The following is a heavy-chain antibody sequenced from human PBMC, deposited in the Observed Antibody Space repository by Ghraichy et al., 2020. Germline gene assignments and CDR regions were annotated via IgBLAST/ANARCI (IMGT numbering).Heavy chain of an antibody. Sequence: GGSLRLSCAASGFIFNNYNMNWVRQAPGKGLEWVSSISSSGRYIYYADSMKGRFTVSRDNAKNSLYLQMNSLRAEDTAVYFCARDTTVVETTSNTFNIWGQGTLGTVSS. D-gene: IGHD1-26*01. CDR1: GFIFNNYN. CDR3: ARDTTVVETTSNTFNI. J-gene: IGHJ3*02. V-gene: IGHV3-21*01. CDR2: ISSSGRYI.